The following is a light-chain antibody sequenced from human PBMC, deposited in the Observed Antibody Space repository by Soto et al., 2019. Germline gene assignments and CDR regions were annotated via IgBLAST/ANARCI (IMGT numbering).Light chain of an antibody. CDR1: SSGVGSYTY. J-gene: IGLJ2*01. V-gene: IGLV2-14*01. CDR3: SSYTTSRTHVV. Sequence: QSALTQPASVSGSPGQSITISCTGTSSGVGSYTYVSWYQQYPGKAPKLMIYDVSNRPSGVSYRFSGSKSGNTASLTISGLQAEDEADYYCSSYTTSRTHVVVGGGTKLTVL. CDR2: DVS.